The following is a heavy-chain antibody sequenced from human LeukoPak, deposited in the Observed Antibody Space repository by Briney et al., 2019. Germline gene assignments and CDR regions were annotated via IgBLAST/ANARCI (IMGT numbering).Heavy chain of an antibody. CDR2: IYSGGST. CDR3: TSRSGSPFES. J-gene: IGHJ4*02. V-gene: IGHV3-66*01. CDR1: GLTVSTNY. Sequence: GGSLRLSCAASGLTVSTNYMTWVRQAPGKGLEWVSFIYSGGSTYYADSVKGRFTISRDNSKNTLYLQMNSLRAEDTAVYYCTSRSGSPFESWGQGTLATVSS. D-gene: IGHD3-10*01.